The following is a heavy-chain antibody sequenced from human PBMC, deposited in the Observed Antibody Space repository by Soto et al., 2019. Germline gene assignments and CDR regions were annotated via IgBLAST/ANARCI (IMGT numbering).Heavy chain of an antibody. J-gene: IGHJ4*02. CDR3: ARTTAVPNTLRSRYFFDY. CDR1: GGAVINKTYY. V-gene: IGHV4-61*01. Sequence: PAETLSLTCSVSGGAVINKTYYFSCIRQPPGSRLEWIGYVYYSGTTNYNPSLKSRVTISVDLSKNQFSLRLSSVTTADTALYYCARTTAVPNTLRSRYFFDYWGQGTLVTVSS. CDR2: VYYSGTT. D-gene: IGHD4-17*01.